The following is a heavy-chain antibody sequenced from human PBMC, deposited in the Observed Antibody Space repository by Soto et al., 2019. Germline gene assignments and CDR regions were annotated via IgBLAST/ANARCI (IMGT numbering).Heavy chain of an antibody. CDR1: GYTFTSYD. J-gene: IGHJ5*02. D-gene: IGHD3-16*01. V-gene: IGHV1-18*01. CDR2: ISANSGNT. Sequence: ASVKVSCKASGYTFTSYDINWVRQATGQGLEWMGWISANSGNTDYAQKLQGRVTMTTDTSTSTAYMELRSLRSDDTAVYYCARDLGQGSPRNPWGQGTLVTVSS. CDR3: ARDLGQGSPRNP.